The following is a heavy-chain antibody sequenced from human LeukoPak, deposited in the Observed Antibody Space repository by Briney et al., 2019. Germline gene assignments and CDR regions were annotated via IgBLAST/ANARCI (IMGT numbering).Heavy chain of an antibody. V-gene: IGHV3-66*01. Sequence: GGSLRLSCAASGFTVSSNYMSWVRQAPGKGLEWVSVIYAGGSTYYADSVKGRFTISRDNSKNTLYLQMNRLSAEDTAVYYCARDSNAYWYFDLWGRGTLVTVSS. CDR2: IYAGGST. D-gene: IGHD1-1*01. J-gene: IGHJ2*01. CDR1: GFTVSSNY. CDR3: ARDSNAYWYFDL.